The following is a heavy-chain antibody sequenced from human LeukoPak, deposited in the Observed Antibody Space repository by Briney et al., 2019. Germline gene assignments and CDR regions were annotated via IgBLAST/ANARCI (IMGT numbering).Heavy chain of an antibody. Sequence: PSETLSLTCAVSGAAINSGSYYWTWIRQPAGKGLEWIGRILTTGSANYNPSLKSRGSISLDTSKKQFSLNLTSVTAADTAVYFCARELVAPRPHNDYYFYMDVWGKGTTVTVSS. CDR1: GAAINSGSYY. CDR2: ILTTGSA. V-gene: IGHV4-61*02. CDR3: ARELVAPRPHNDYYFYMDV. J-gene: IGHJ6*03. D-gene: IGHD5-12*01.